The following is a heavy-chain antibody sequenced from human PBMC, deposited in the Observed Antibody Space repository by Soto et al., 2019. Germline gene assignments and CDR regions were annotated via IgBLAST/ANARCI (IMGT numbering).Heavy chain of an antibody. V-gene: IGHV1-18*04. D-gene: IGHD3-9*01. CDR2: ISVYNGNT. CDR1: GYTFTTYG. J-gene: IGHJ3*02. CDR3: AKSTYYDLLTGYDAFDM. Sequence: ASVKVSCKASGYTFTTYGISWVRQAPGQGLEWMGWISVYNGNTKYAKKFQVRVTMTTDTSTNTAYMDLTSLRAEDTAIYYCAKSTYYDLLTGYDAFDMWGQGTMVTVSS.